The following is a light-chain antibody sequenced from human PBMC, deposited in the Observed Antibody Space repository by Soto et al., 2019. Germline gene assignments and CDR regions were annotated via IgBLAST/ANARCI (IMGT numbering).Light chain of an antibody. CDR2: EVT. V-gene: IGLV2-14*01. J-gene: IGLJ1*01. CDR3: SSYTSSRTYV. CDR1: SSDVGGYNY. Sequence: QSVLTQPASVSGSPGQSITISCTGTSSDVGGYNYVSWYQQHPGKVPKLMIYEVTNRPSGVSNRFSGSKSVNPASLTISGLQAEDEADYYCSSYTSSRTYVFGTGTKVTV.